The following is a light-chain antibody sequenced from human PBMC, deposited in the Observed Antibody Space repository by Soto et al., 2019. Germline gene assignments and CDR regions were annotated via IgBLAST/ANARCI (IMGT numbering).Light chain of an antibody. Sequence: EIVLTQAPGTLSLSPGDRATLSCRASQSVSSSYLAWYQQKPGQAPXLXXYGASSRATGIPDRFSGSGSGTDFTLTISRLEPEDFAVYYCQQYGSSPPETFGQGTRLEIK. CDR1: QSVSSSY. CDR2: GAS. CDR3: QQYGSSPPET. J-gene: IGKJ5*01. V-gene: IGKV3-20*01.